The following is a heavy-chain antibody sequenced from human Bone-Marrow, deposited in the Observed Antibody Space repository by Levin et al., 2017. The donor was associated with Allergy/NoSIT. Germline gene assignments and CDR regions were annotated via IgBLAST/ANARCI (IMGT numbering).Heavy chain of an antibody. CDR3: AKHSEWEDVTPGPGLFDH. CDR2: MYYSGSK. V-gene: IGHV4-39*01. J-gene: IGHJ4*02. Sequence: SETLSLTCTVSGGFISSSSYYWGWIRQPPGKGLEWIGSMYYSGSKYYRPSLKSRITMSVDTSENHFSLRLSSVTAADTAVYYCAKHSEWEDVTPGPGLFDHWGQGIQVTVSS. D-gene: IGHD1-26*01. CDR1: GGFISSSSYY.